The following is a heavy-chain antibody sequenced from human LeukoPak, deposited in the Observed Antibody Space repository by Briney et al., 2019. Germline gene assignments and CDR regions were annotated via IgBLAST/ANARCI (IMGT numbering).Heavy chain of an antibody. CDR3: SGGAVGAPGNDY. V-gene: IGHV3-74*01. Sequence: GGSLRLSCAASGFTFSSYGMNWVRQAPGKGLVWVSRIDTDGSFTSYADSVRGRFTISRDNAKNTLYLQMSSLRAEDTAVYYCSGGAVGAPGNDYWGQGTLVTVSS. D-gene: IGHD1-26*01. CDR2: IDTDGSFT. J-gene: IGHJ4*02. CDR1: GFTFSSYG.